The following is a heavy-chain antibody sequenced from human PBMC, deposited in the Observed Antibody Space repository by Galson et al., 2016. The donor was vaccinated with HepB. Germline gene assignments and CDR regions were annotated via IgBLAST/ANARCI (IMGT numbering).Heavy chain of an antibody. CDR2: ISSTSSYI. CDR1: GFTFRSYS. D-gene: IGHD4-17*01. J-gene: IGHJ4*02. Sequence: SLRLSCADSGFTFRSYSMNWVRQAPGKGLEWVSSISSTSSYIYYADSVKGRFTISSDNAKNSLYLQMNSLRAEDTAVYYCARDNGDLDYWGQGTLVTVSS. V-gene: IGHV3-21*01. CDR3: ARDNGDLDY.